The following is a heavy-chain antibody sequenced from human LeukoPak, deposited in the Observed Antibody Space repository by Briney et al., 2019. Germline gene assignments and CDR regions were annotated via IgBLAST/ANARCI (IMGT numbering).Heavy chain of an antibody. CDR1: GFTFDDYA. J-gene: IGHJ4*02. D-gene: IGHD6-13*01. Sequence: PGRSLRLSCAASGFTFDDYAMHWVRQAPGKGLEWVSGISWNSGSIGYADSVKGRFTISRDNSKNTLYLQMNSLRAEDTAVYYCARETAAGTRTFDYWGQGTLVTVSS. V-gene: IGHV3-9*01. CDR2: ISWNSGSI. CDR3: ARETAAGTRTFDY.